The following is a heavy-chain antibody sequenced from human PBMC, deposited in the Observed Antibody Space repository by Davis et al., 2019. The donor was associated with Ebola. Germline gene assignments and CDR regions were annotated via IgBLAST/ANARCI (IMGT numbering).Heavy chain of an antibody. V-gene: IGHV3-30*03. CDR2: ISYDGSNK. Sequence: PGGSLRLSCAASGFTFSSYGMHWVRQAPGKGLEWVAVISYDGSNKYYADSVKGRFTISRDNSENTLYLQMNSLRAEDTAVYYCARDLSGSYPYWGQGTLVTVSS. CDR1: GFTFSSYG. CDR3: ARDLSGSYPY. J-gene: IGHJ4*02. D-gene: IGHD1-26*01.